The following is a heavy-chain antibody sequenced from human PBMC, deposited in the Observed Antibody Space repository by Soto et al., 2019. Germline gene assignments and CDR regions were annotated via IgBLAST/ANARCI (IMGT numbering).Heavy chain of an antibody. CDR2: IHYNGST. V-gene: IGHV4-39*01. CDR1: GASISSSNYQ. J-gene: IGHJ4*02. D-gene: IGHD5-12*01. CDR3: ARQWRTQFDY. Sequence: SETLSLTCSVSGASISSSNYQWSWIRQPPGTGLEWIGNIHYNGSTYYNPSLKSRLTISVDTSKNQFSLKLSSVTAADTAVYYCARQWRTQFDYWGQGTLVTVSS.